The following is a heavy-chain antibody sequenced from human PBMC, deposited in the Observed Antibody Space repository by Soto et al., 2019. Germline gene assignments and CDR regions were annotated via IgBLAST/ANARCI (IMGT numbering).Heavy chain of an antibody. Sequence: ASVKVSCKASGYTFTSYYIHWVRQAPGQGLEWMGIINPRTGITTYAQKFQGRVTMTRDTSTSTVYMELSSLRSEDTAVYFCARAEGYNWYCDSCGQGILVTV. J-gene: IGHJ4*02. V-gene: IGHV1-46*01. CDR3: ARAEGYNWYCDS. CDR2: INPRTGIT. CDR1: GYTFTSYY. D-gene: IGHD5-12*01.